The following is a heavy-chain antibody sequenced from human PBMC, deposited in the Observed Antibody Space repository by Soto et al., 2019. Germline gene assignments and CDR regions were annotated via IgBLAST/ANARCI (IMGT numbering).Heavy chain of an antibody. CDR1: GFTFSAST. J-gene: IGHJ4*02. V-gene: IGHV3-73*01. D-gene: IGHD3-3*01. Sequence: EVQLVESGGGFVQPGGSLKLSCAASGFTFSASTRQWVCQAPGKGLEWVGRIRSKANTYATAYAASVKGKFTISREDSKNTSYLQMNGLRTEDTAVYYCTRQWLLWGPIDVWGQGILVSVSA. CDR3: TRQWLLWGPIDV. CDR2: IRSKANTYAT.